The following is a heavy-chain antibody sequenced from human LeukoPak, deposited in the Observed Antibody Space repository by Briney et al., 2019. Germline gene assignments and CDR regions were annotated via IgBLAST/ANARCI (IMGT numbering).Heavy chain of an antibody. CDR1: GFTFDDYG. Sequence: GGSLRLSCAASGFTFDDYGMSWVRQAPGKGLEWVSGINWNGGSTGYADSVKGRFTISRDNAKNSLYLQMNSLRAEDTALYYCAREWMGYSSSRRYYYYYMDVWGKGTTVTVSS. D-gene: IGHD6-13*01. J-gene: IGHJ6*03. CDR3: AREWMGYSSSRRYYYYYMDV. V-gene: IGHV3-20*04. CDR2: INWNGGST.